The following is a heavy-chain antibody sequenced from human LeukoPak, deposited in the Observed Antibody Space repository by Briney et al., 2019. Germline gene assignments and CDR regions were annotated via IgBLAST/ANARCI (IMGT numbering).Heavy chain of an antibody. V-gene: IGHV4-59*08. CDR2: IYYSGST. CDR1: GGSINGYY. D-gene: IGHD3-16*02. Sequence: SETLSLTCTVSGGSINGYYWSWIRQPPGKGLEWIGYIYYSGSTNYNPSLKSRVTISVDTSNNQFSLKLTSLTAADTAVYYCGSPLPAVRSAFVIGGQGTMAAVPS. J-gene: IGHJ3*02. CDR3: GSPLPAVRSAFVI.